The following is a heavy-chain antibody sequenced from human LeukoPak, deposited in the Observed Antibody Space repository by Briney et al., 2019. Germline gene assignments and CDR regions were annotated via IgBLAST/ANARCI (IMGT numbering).Heavy chain of an antibody. CDR3: AREGYYGSGSPPSLYFDY. CDR1: GFTFSRYG. J-gene: IGHJ4*02. CDR2: TSSDLNVK. Sequence: GGSLRLSCAASGFTFSRYGMHWVRQAPGKGLEWVAVTSSDLNVKLYADSVKGRFTISRDNSRSTLYLQTNSLRPEDTAIYYCAREGYYGSGSPPSLYFDYWGQGTLVTVSS. D-gene: IGHD3-10*01. V-gene: IGHV3-30*03.